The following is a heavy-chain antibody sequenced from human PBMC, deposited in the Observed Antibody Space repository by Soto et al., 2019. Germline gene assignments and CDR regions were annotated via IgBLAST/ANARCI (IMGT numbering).Heavy chain of an antibody. V-gene: IGHV4-34*01. CDR3: ARGLDPHIVVVIAASSFDY. Sequence: SETPSLTCAVYGGSFSGYYWGWIRQQPGKGLEWIGEINHSGSTNYNPSLKSRVTISVDTSKNQFSLKLSSVTAADTAVYYCARGLDPHIVVVIAASSFDYWGQGALLTVSS. J-gene: IGHJ4*02. CDR1: GGSFSGYY. CDR2: INHSGST. D-gene: IGHD2-21*01.